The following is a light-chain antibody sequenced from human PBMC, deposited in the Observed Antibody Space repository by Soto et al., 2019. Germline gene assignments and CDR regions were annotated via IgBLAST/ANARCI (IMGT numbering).Light chain of an antibody. V-gene: IGKV3-11*01. Sequence: EIVLTQSPATLSLSPGERATLSCRASQSVSAYLAWYQQKPGQAPRLLIYDASSRATGIPARFSGSGSGTDFTLTISSQEPEDFAVYYCQQRSNWPLTFGGATKVEIK. CDR1: QSVSAY. J-gene: IGKJ4*01. CDR2: DAS. CDR3: QQRSNWPLT.